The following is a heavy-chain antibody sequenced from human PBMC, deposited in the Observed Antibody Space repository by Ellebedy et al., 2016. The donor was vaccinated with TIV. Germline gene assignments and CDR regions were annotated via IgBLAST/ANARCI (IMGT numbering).Heavy chain of an antibody. Sequence: MPSETLSLTCAVYGGSFSGYYWSWIRQPPGKGLEWIVEINHSGSTNYNPSLKSRVTISVDTSKNQFSLKLSSVTAADTAVYYCARPLVRGVIIGMDVWGQGTTVTVSS. J-gene: IGHJ6*02. D-gene: IGHD3-10*01. CDR2: INHSGST. V-gene: IGHV4-34*01. CDR3: ARPLVRGVIIGMDV. CDR1: GGSFSGYY.